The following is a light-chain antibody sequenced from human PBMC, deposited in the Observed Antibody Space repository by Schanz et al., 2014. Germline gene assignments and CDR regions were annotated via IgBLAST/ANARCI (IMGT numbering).Light chain of an antibody. Sequence: EIVLTQFPGTLSLSPGERATLSCRASQSLSSNSLAWYQLRPGQAPRLLIHYASARATGTPDRFSGSGSGTDFTLTISRLEPEDFAVYYCHQYINSPFTFGPGTKLDLK. J-gene: IGKJ3*01. CDR2: YAS. CDR1: QSLSSNS. CDR3: HQYINSPFT. V-gene: IGKV3-20*01.